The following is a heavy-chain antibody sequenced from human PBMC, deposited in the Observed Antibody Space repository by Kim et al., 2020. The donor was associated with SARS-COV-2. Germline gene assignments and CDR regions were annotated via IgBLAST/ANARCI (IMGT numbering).Heavy chain of an antibody. J-gene: IGHJ6*02. Sequence: SAAPVKGRFTISRDDSKNTLYLQMNSLKTEDTAVYYCTTDPVGYYYGMDVWGQGTTVTVSS. V-gene: IGHV3-15*01. CDR3: TTDPVGYYYGMDV.